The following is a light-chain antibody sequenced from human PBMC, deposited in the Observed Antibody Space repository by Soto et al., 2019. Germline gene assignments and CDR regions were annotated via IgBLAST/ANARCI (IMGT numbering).Light chain of an antibody. Sequence: QSVLTQPASVSGSTGQSITISCTGTSSDVGGYNYVSWYQQHPGKAPKLMIYDVSNRPSGVSNRFSGSKSGNTASLTISGLQAEDASDYYCSSYTSSTTVVFGGGTQLTVL. J-gene: IGLJ2*01. CDR1: SSDVGGYNY. V-gene: IGLV2-14*01. CDR3: SSYTSSTTVV. CDR2: DVS.